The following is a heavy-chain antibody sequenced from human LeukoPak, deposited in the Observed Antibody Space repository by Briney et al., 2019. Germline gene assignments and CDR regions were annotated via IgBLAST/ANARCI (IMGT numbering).Heavy chain of an antibody. CDR1: GGSIRSSHW. Sequence: SETLSLTCAVSGGSIRSSHWWSWVRQPPGKGLEWIAQIYHGGNTRYNPSLKSRVTIAVDKSKSQFSLKLSSVTAADTGVYYCARVDAGLGGGGHWFDPWGQGTLVTVSS. CDR3: ARVDAGLGGGGHWFDP. D-gene: IGHD3-16*01. CDR2: IYHGGNT. V-gene: IGHV4-4*02. J-gene: IGHJ5*02.